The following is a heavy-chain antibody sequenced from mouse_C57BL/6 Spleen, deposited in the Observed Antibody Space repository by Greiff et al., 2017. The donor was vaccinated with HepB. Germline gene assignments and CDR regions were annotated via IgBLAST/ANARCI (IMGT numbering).Heavy chain of an antibody. CDR1: GYTFTSYW. CDR2: IDPSDSET. CDR3: GREDDYAMDY. V-gene: IGHV1-52*01. Sequence: QVQLQQPGAELVRPGSSVKLSCKASGYTFTSYWMHWVKQRPIQGLEWIGNIDPSDSETHYNQKFKDKAKLTVDKSSSTAYMQLSSLTSEDSAVYYCGREDDYAMDYWGQGTSVTVSS. J-gene: IGHJ4*01.